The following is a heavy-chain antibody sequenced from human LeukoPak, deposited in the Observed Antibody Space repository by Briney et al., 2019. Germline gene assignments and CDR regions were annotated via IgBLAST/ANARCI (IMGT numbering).Heavy chain of an antibody. D-gene: IGHD4-17*01. CDR3: ARAVLNDYGDYVYFDY. CDR1: GGTFSSYA. J-gene: IGHJ4*02. V-gene: IGHV1-69*05. Sequence: SVKVSCKASGGTFSSYAISWVRQAPGQGLEWMGGIIPIFGTANYAQKFQGRVTMTRDTSTSTVYMELSSLRSEDTAVYYCARAVLNDYGDYVYFDYWGQGTLVTVSS. CDR2: IIPIFGTA.